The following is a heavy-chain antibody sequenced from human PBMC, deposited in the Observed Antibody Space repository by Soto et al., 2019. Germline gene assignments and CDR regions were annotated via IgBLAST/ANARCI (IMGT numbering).Heavy chain of an antibody. CDR1: GGSVGTGINY. V-gene: IGHV4-61*01. J-gene: IGHJ6*02. CDR3: ARDGKVDIDRGGYYYSDMDV. D-gene: IGHD5-12*01. Sequence: PSETLSLTCTVSGGSVGTGINYWTWIRQPPGEGLEWIGNIFTSGSANYDPSLKTRVTISVDTSKNQFSLKLTSVTAADTAVYYCARDGKVDIDRGGYYYSDMDVWGQGTTVTVSS. CDR2: IFTSGSA.